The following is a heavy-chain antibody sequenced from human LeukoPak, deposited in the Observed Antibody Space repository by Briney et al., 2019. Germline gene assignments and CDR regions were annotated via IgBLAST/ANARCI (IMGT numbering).Heavy chain of an antibody. D-gene: IGHD2-21*01. CDR1: GFSLSSYA. Sequence: GGSLRLSCAASGFSLSSYAMSWVRQAPGKGLEWVSAISDSGNTYHADSVKGRFTISRDSSKNTLFLQMNRLRPEDAAVYYCAKAPVTTCRGAYCYPFDYWGQGTLVTVSS. V-gene: IGHV3-23*01. CDR2: ISDSGNT. CDR3: AKAPVTTCRGAYCYPFDY. J-gene: IGHJ4*02.